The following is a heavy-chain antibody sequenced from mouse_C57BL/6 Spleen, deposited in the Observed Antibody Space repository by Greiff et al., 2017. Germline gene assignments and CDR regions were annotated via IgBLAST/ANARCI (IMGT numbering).Heavy chain of an antibody. D-gene: IGHD3-2*02. CDR1: GYTFTSYW. J-gene: IGHJ3*01. V-gene: IGHV1-53*01. CDR2: INPSNGGT. CDR3: ARDSSGHTWFAY. Sequence: QVQLQQSGTELVKPGASVKLSCKASGYTFTSYWMHWVKQRPGQGLEWIGNINPSNGGTNYNEKFKSKATLTVDKSSSTAYMQLSSLTSEDSAVYYCARDSSGHTWFAYWGQGTLVTVSA.